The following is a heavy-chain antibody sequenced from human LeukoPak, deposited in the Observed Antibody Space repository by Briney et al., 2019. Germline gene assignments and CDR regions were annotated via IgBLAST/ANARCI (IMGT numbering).Heavy chain of an antibody. Sequence: GGSLSLSCAASGFTFSSYGMHWVRQAPGKGLEWVAFIRYDGSNKYYADSVKGRFTISRDNSKNTLYLQMNSLRAEDTAVYYCARGEAYYDFWSGYLPSIDYWGQGTLVTVSS. D-gene: IGHD3-3*01. CDR1: GFTFSSYG. J-gene: IGHJ4*02. V-gene: IGHV3-30*02. CDR2: IRYDGSNK. CDR3: ARGEAYYDFWSGYLPSIDY.